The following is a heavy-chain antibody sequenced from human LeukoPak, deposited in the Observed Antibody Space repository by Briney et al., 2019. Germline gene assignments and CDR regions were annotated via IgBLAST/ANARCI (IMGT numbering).Heavy chain of an antibody. J-gene: IGHJ4*02. CDR2: ISYDGSNK. CDR3: AKDPGYGDYG. CDR1: GFTFSSYA. D-gene: IGHD4-17*01. Sequence: PGRSLRLSCAASGFTFSSYAMHWVRQAPGKGLEWVAVISYDGSNKYYADSVKGRFTISRDNSKNTLYLQMNSLRAEDTAVYYCAKDPGYGDYGWGQGTLVTVSS. V-gene: IGHV3-30*04.